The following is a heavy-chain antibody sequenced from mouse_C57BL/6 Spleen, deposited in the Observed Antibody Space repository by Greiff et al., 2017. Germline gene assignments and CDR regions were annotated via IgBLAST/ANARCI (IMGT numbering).Heavy chain of an antibody. CDR1: GYAFSSSW. D-gene: IGHD1-1*01. CDR3: APITTVVPYYAMDY. CDR2: IYPGDGDT. V-gene: IGHV1-82*01. Sequence: VQRVESGPELVKPGASVKISCKASGYAFSSSWMNWVKQRPGKGLEWIGRIYPGDGDTNYNGKFKGKATLTADKSSSTAYMQLSSLTSEDSAVYFCAPITTVVPYYAMDYWGQGTSVTVSS. J-gene: IGHJ4*01.